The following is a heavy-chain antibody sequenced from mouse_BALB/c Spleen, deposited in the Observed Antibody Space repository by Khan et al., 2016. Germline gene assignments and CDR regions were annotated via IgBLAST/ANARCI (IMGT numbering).Heavy chain of an antibody. D-gene: IGHD2-12*01. CDR3: SSDYDGFAY. CDR1: GFSLTGYG. Sequence: VELVESGPGLVAPSQSLSITCTVSGFSLTGYGVNWVRQPPGKGLEWLGKIWGDGRTDYNSALKSRVSISKDTSKSQVFLKMNSLQTDDTANYYCSSDYDGFAYWGQGTLVIVSA. CDR2: IWGDGRT. J-gene: IGHJ3*01. V-gene: IGHV2-6-7*01.